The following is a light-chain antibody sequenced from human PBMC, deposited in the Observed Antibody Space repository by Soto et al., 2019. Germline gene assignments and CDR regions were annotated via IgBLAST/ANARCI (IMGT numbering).Light chain of an antibody. CDR1: QSINSN. J-gene: IGKJ5*01. CDR2: AAS. Sequence: EIVMRQSPATLSVSPKERATLSCRASQSINSNLAWYQQKPGQAPRLLIYAASTRATGVPGRFSGSASGTEFTLTLSSLQSEDFAVYYCQQRSDSITFAQGTRLEIK. CDR3: QQRSDSIT. V-gene: IGKV3-15*01.